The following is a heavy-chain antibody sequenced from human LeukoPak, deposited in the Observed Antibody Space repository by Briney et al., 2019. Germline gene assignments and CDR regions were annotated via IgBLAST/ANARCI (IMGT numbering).Heavy chain of an antibody. Sequence: GSSVKVSCKASGGTFSSYAISWVRQAPGQGLEWMGRIIPILGIANYAQKFQGRVTITADKSTSTAYMELSSLRSEDTAVYYCARGAPYGSGSYLGDYWGQGTLVTVYS. V-gene: IGHV1-69*04. CDR3: ARGAPYGSGSYLGDY. CDR1: GGTFSSYA. J-gene: IGHJ4*02. D-gene: IGHD3-10*01. CDR2: IIPILGIA.